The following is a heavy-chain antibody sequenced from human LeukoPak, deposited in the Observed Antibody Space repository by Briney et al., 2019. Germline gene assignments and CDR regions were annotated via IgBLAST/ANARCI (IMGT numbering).Heavy chain of an antibody. CDR1: GFSLSPHW. CDR2: MKYDGSEK. CDR3: ARGRDIGMTTVST. Sequence: GGSLRLSCGASGFSLSPHWMTWVRQVPGNGLEWVANMKYDGSEKYYVDSVKGRFTISRDNARNSLYLQMNSLRAEDTAVYYCARGRDIGMTTVSTWGQGTLVTVSS. V-gene: IGHV3-7*01. D-gene: IGHD4-11*01. J-gene: IGHJ5*02.